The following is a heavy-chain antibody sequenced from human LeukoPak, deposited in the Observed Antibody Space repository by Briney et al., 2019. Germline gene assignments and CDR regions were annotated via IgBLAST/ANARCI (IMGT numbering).Heavy chain of an antibody. CDR1: GFTVSSSY. Sequence: PGGSLRLSCAASGFTVSSSYMSWVRQAPGKGLEWVSVIYSGGSTYYADSVKGRFTISRDNSKNTLYLQMNSLRAEDTAVYYCASASSVEYCGGDCYSNPFDYWGQGILVTVSS. CDR3: ASASSVEYCGGDCYSNPFDY. D-gene: IGHD2-21*02. J-gene: IGHJ4*02. V-gene: IGHV3-66*01. CDR2: IYSGGST.